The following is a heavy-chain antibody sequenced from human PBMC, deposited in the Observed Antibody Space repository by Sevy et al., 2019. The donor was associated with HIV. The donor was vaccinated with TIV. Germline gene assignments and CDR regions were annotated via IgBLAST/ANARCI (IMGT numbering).Heavy chain of an antibody. V-gene: IGHV3-30*04. D-gene: IGHD1-26*01. CDR1: GFIFSNFA. CDR2: TSYDGSHK. J-gene: IGHJ1*01. Sequence: GGSLRLSCAVSGFIFSNFAMHWVRQAPGKGLEWVAVTSYDGSHKYYADSVKGRFTVSRDNSRNILSLEMNNLRRDDTADYYCARGENDDEFFQYWGQGTLVTVSS. CDR3: ARGENDDEFFQY.